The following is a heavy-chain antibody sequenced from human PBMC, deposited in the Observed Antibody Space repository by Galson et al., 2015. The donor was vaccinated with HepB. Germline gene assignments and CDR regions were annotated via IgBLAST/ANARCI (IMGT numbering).Heavy chain of an antibody. J-gene: IGHJ4*02. CDR3: ASGDYFDY. Sequence: SLRLSCAASGFTFSSDWMSWVRQAPGKGLEWVANMNQDGSEKYYVHSVKGRFTISRDNAKNSLYLQMNSLRAEDTAVYYCASGDYFDYWGQGTLVPVSS. CDR2: MNQDGSEK. V-gene: IGHV3-7*01. CDR1: GFTFSSDW.